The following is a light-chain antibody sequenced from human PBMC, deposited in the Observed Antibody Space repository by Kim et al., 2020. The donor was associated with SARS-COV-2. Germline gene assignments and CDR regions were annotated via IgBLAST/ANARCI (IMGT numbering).Light chain of an antibody. CDR1: NIGSKN. Sequence: SYELTQPLSVSVALGQTARITCGGNNIGSKNVHWYQQKPGQAPVLVIYRDGDRPSGIPERFSGSNSGNTATLTISRAQAVDEADYYCQVWDSSPVIFGGGTQLTVL. CDR2: RDG. J-gene: IGLJ2*01. CDR3: QVWDSSPVI. V-gene: IGLV3-9*01.